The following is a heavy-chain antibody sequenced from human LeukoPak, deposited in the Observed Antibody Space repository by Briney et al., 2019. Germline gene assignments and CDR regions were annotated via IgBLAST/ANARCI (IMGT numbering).Heavy chain of an antibody. CDR1: GDSVSSNSAV. V-gene: IGHV6-1*01. CDR3: AICKGSGWSGPCAFDM. CDR2: TYYRSKWYN. D-gene: IGHD6-19*01. J-gene: IGHJ3*02. Sequence: SQTLSLTCAISGDSVSSNSAVWNWIRQSPSRGLEWLGRTYYRSKWYNDYAVSVKSRITINPDTSKNQFSLQLNSVTPEDTAVYYCAICKGSGWSGPCAFDMWGQGTMVTVSS.